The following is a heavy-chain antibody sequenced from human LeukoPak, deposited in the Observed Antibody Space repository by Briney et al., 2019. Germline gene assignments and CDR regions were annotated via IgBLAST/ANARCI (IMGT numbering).Heavy chain of an antibody. CDR2: ISYDGSNK. Sequence: GRSLRLSCTASGFAFSSFAMHWVRQAPGKGLEWVAVISYDGSNKYFADSVKGRFAISRDNSKNTLYLQMNSLRAEDTAVYYCARDQMISAAGLDYWGQGTLVTVSS. D-gene: IGHD6-13*01. CDR1: GFAFSSFA. J-gene: IGHJ4*02. V-gene: IGHV3-30*09. CDR3: ARDQMISAAGLDY.